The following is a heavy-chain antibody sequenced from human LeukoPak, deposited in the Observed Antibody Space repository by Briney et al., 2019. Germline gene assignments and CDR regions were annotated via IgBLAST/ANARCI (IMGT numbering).Heavy chain of an antibody. CDR1: GGSISSGGYY. J-gene: IGHJ5*02. CDR3: ARAPYSGSPLGGDWFDP. Sequence: SETLSLTCTVSGGSISSGGYYWSWIRQHPGKGLEWIGYIYYSGSTYYNPSLKSRVTISVDTSKNQFSLKLSSVTAADTAVYYCARAPYSGSPLGGDWFDPWGQGTLVTVSS. CDR2: IYYSGST. V-gene: IGHV4-31*03. D-gene: IGHD1-26*01.